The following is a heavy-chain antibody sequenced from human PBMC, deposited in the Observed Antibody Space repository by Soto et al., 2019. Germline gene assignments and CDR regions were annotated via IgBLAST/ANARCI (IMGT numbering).Heavy chain of an antibody. V-gene: IGHV1-46*03. J-gene: IGHJ3*02. CDR2: INPSGGST. Sequence: ASVKVSCKASGYTFTSYSMHWVRHAPGQGLEWMGIINPSGGSTSYAQKFQGRVTMTRDTSTSTVYMELSSLRSEDTAVYYCARARGAKPLGYCSGGSCRNDAFDIWGQGTMVT. D-gene: IGHD2-15*01. CDR1: GYTFTSYS. CDR3: ARARGAKPLGYCSGGSCRNDAFDI.